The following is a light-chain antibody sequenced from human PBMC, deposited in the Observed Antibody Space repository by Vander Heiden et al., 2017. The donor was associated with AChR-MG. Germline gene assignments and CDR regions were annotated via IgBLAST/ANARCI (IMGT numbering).Light chain of an antibody. CDR2: DVS. V-gene: IGLV2-14*03. Sequence: SALTPPATVSGSPGQSITSACTGTSSDVGGYNYVSWYQQHPGKAPKLMIYDVSNRPSGVSNRFSGSKSGNTASLTISGLQAEDEADYYCSSYTSSSTVVFGGGTKLTVL. CDR1: SSDVGGYNY. CDR3: SSYTSSSTVV. J-gene: IGLJ2*01.